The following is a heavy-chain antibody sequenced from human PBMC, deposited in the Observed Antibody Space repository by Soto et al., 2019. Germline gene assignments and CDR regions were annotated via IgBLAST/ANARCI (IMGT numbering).Heavy chain of an antibody. D-gene: IGHD2-15*01. Sequence: QVQLVQSGAEEKKPGASVKVSCKASGYTFTSYAMHWVRQAPGQRLEWMGWINAGNGNTKYSQKFQGSVTITRDTPASTAYMELRSLRSEDTSVYYCSSSYWSRGICYDYCYGMDVWGQGTTVTASS. CDR3: SSSYWSRGICYDYCYGMDV. CDR2: INAGNGNT. J-gene: IGHJ6*02. CDR1: GYTFTSYA. V-gene: IGHV1-3*05.